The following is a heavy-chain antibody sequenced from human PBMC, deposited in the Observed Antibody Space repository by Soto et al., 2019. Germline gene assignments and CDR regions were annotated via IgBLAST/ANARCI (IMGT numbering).Heavy chain of an antibody. CDR1: GFTVSSNY. D-gene: IGHD2-8*01. CDR2: IYSGGST. V-gene: IGHV3-66*01. Sequence: EVQLVESGGGLVQPGGSLRLSCAASGFTVSSNYMSWVRQAPGKGLEWVSVIYSGGSTYYADSVKGRFTISRDNSKNTLYLQMNSLRAEDTAVYYCARATKYRNGAFYIWGQGTKVTVSS. CDR3: ARATKYRNGAFYI. J-gene: IGHJ3*02.